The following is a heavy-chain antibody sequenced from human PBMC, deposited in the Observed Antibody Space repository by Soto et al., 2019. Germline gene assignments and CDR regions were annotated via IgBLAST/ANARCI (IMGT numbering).Heavy chain of an antibody. Sequence: SETLSLPCTVSAGSISRYYWSWIRQPPGKGLEWIGYIYYSGSTNYNPSLKSRVTISVDTSKNQFSRKLSSVTAAHTAVDYSARLETYYYGSDAFDIWGQGTMVAVSS. CDR2: IYYSGST. D-gene: IGHD3-10*01. J-gene: IGHJ3*02. V-gene: IGHV4-59*01. CDR3: ARLETYYYGSDAFDI. CDR1: AGSISRYY.